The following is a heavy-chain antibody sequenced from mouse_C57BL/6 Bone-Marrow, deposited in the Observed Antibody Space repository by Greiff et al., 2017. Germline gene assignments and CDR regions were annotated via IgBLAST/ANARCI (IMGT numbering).Heavy chain of an antibody. CDR3: ARGSYYGNYKDMDN. D-gene: IGHD2-1*01. CDR1: GFTFSSYG. CDR2: ISSGGSYT. Sequence: EVQLVESGGDLVKPGGSLKLSCAASGFTFSSYGMPWVRQTPDKRLEWVATISSGGSYTYYPDSVKGRFTISRDNDKNTLYLQMSSLKSEDTAMYYCARGSYYGNYKDMDNWDRGTSVTVTS. J-gene: IGHJ4*01. V-gene: IGHV5-6*01.